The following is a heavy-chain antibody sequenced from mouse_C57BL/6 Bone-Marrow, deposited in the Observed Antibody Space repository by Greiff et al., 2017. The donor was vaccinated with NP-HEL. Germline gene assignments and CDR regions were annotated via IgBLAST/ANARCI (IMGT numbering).Heavy chain of an antibody. CDR1: GYPFPDYY. D-gene: IGHD1-1*01. V-gene: IGHV1-19*01. CDR2: INPYNGGT. CDR3: ARGGYYGSSLYY. Sequence: EVQLQQSGPVLVKPGASVKMSCKASGYPFPDYYMNWVKQSHGKSLEWIGVINPYNGGTSYNQKFKGKATLTVDKSSSTAYMELNSLTSEDSAVYYCARGGYYGSSLYYWGQGTTLTVSS. J-gene: IGHJ2*01.